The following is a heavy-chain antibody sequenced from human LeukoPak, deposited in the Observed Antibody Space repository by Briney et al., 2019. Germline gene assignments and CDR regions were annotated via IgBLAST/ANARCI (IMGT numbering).Heavy chain of an antibody. V-gene: IGHV3-7*04. Sequence: GGSLRLSCAASGFPFSSYWMTWVRQAPGKGLEWVASIREDGSDKYYVDSVKGRFTISRDDARNSPFLQMNSLRAEDTAIYYCAREIPITVFDYWGQGTLVTVSS. CDR1: GFPFSSYW. CDR3: AREIPITVFDY. D-gene: IGHD3-10*01. J-gene: IGHJ4*02. CDR2: IREDGSDK.